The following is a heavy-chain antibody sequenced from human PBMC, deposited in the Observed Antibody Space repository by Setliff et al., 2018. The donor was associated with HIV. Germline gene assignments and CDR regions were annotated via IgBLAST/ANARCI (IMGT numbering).Heavy chain of an antibody. CDR1: GGSISSYY. V-gene: IGHV4-59*12. D-gene: IGHD5-12*01. J-gene: IGHJ6*03. CDR3: ARGRKRDGYNFYYYYMDV. Sequence: PSETLSLTCTVSGGSISSYYWSWIRQPPGKGLEWIGYIYYSGSINYNPSLKSRVTISVDTSKNQFSLKLSSVTAADTAVYYCARGRKRDGYNFYYYYMDVWDKGTTVTVSS. CDR2: IYYSGSI.